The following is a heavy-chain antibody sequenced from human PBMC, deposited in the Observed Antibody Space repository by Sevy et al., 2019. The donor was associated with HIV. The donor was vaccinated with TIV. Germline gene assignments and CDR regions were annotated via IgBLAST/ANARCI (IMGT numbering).Heavy chain of an antibody. CDR1: GYTFTSYG. CDR2: ISAYNGNT. J-gene: IGHJ6*03. Sequence: ASVKVSCKASGYTFTSYGISWVRQAPGQGLEWMGWISAYNGNTNYAQKLQGRVTMTTDTSTSTAYMELRSLRSDDTAVYYCARANIVVVPAATIPKYYYYMDVWGKGTTVTVSS. V-gene: IGHV1-18*01. D-gene: IGHD2-2*01. CDR3: ARANIVVVPAATIPKYYYYMDV.